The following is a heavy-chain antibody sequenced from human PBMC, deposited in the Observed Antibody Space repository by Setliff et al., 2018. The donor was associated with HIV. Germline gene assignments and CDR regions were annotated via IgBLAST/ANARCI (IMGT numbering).Heavy chain of an antibody. CDR1: GHTFSSYS. Sequence: VASVKVSCKASGHTFSSYSISWVRQAPGQGLEWMGWISGYNGHTNYAQKFQGRVIMTTDTSTSTAYMELRSLRSDDTAVYYCAREYFGSGSYVRSFDIWGQGTLVTVSS. D-gene: IGHD3-10*01. J-gene: IGHJ3*02. CDR2: ISGYNGHT. V-gene: IGHV1-18*01. CDR3: AREYFGSGSYVRSFDI.